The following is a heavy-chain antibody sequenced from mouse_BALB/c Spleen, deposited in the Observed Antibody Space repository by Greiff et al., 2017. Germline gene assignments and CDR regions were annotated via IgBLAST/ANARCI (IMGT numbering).Heavy chain of an antibody. D-gene: IGHD3-3*01. V-gene: IGHV5-2*01. J-gene: IGHJ4*01. CDR3: ARHGGTSYAMDY. Sequence: EVKLMESGGGLVQPGESLKLSCESNEYEFPSHDMSWIRKTPEKRLELVAAINSDGGSTYYPDTMERRFIISRDNTKKTLYLQMSSLRSEDTALYYCARHGGTSYAMDYWGQGTSVTVSS. CDR2: INSDGGST. CDR1: EYEFPSHD.